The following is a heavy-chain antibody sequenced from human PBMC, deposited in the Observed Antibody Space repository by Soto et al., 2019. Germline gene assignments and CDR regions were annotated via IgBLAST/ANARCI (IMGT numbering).Heavy chain of an antibody. CDR1: GYTFTSYY. D-gene: IGHD3-10*01. J-gene: IGHJ4*02. CDR2: INPSGGST. CDR3: ARDTWVWFGESDFDY. Sequence: QVQLVHSGAEVKKPGASVKVSCKASGYTFTSYYMHWVRQAPGQGLEWMGIINPSGGSTSYAPKFQGRVTMTRDTSTSTVYMELSSLRSEDTAVYYWARDTWVWFGESDFDYWGQGTMVTVSS. V-gene: IGHV1-46*03.